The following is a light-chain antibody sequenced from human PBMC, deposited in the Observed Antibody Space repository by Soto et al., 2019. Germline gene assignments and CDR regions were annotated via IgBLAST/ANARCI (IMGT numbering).Light chain of an antibody. CDR3: SSYAGSNNVI. CDR2: EVT. CDR1: SSDVGGNNY. Sequence: QSALTQPPSASGSPGQSVAISCTGTSSDVGGNNYVSWYQQHPGKAPKLMVYEVTKRPSGVPDRFSGSKSGNTASPTVSGLQAEDEADYYCSSYAGSNNVIFGGGTQLTVL. V-gene: IGLV2-8*01. J-gene: IGLJ2*01.